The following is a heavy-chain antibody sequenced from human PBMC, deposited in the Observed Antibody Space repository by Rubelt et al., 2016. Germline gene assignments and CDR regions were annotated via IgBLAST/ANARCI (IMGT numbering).Heavy chain of an antibody. J-gene: IGHJ4*02. CDR2: INPNSGGT. Sequence: INPNSGGTNYAQKFQGRVTMTRDTSISTAYMELSRLRSDDTAVYYCASRYCSTTSCYHFDYWGQGTLVTVSS. D-gene: IGHD2-2*01. CDR3: ASRYCSTTSCYHFDY. V-gene: IGHV1-2*02.